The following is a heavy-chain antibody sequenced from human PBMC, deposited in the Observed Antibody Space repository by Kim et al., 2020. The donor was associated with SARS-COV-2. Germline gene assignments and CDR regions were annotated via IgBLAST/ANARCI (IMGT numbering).Heavy chain of an antibody. CDR1: GFTFSSYS. D-gene: IGHD2-8*01. CDR3: ARKPADCTNGVCYLYYYYYYGMDV. Sequence: GGSLRLSCAASGFTFSSYSMNWVRQAPGKGLEWVSSISSSSSYIYYADSVKGRFTISRDNAKNSLYLQMNSLRAEDTAVYYCARKPADCTNGVCYLYYYYYYGMDVWGQGTTVTVSS. J-gene: IGHJ6*02. V-gene: IGHV3-21*01. CDR2: ISSSSSYI.